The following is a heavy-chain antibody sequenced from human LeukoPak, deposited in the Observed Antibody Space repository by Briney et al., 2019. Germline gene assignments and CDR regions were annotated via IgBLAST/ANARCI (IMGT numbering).Heavy chain of an antibody. CDR3: ARDLSSEGYFDY. CDR2: ISYDGSNK. D-gene: IGHD2/OR15-2a*01. Sequence: GGSLRLSSAASGFTFSSYGMHWVRQAPGKGLEWVAVISYDGSNKYYADSVKGRFTISRDNSKNTLYLQMNSLRAEDTAVYYCARDLSSEGYFDYWGQGTLVTVSS. V-gene: IGHV3-30*03. J-gene: IGHJ4*02. CDR1: GFTFSSYG.